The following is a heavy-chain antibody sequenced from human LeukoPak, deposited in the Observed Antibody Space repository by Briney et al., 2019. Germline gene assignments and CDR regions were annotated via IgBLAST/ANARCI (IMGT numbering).Heavy chain of an antibody. CDR2: VSRNGGST. V-gene: IGHV3-64D*09. CDR1: GFTFSSFA. Sequence: GGSLRLSCSASGFTFSSFAMHWVRQAPGKGLEYVAAVSRNGGSTYYADSVKGRFTISRDNSKSTLYLQMSSLRAEDTAVYLCVKDLRSDFMGVLSRYLSYWGQGTLVTVSS. CDR3: VKDLRSDFMGVLSRYLSY. J-gene: IGHJ4*02. D-gene: IGHD2/OR15-2a*01.